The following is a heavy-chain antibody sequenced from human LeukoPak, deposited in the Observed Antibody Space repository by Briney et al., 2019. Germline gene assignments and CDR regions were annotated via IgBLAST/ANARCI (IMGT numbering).Heavy chain of an antibody. CDR3: AREGGGELRYFDWLGNHYYFDY. V-gene: IGHV1-18*01. CDR2: ISAYNGNT. CDR1: GYTFTSYG. J-gene: IGHJ4*02. D-gene: IGHD3-9*01. Sequence: GASVKVSCKASGYTFTSYGISWVRQAPGQGLEWMGWISAYNGNTNYAQKLQGRVTMTTDTSTSTVYMELSSLRSEDTAVYYCAREGGGELRYFDWLGNHYYFDYWGQGTLVTVSS.